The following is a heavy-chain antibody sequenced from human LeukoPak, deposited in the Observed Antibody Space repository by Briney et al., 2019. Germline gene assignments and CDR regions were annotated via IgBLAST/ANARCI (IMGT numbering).Heavy chain of an antibody. CDR2: IYYSGST. V-gene: IGHV4-39*01. D-gene: IGHD6-25*01. CDR3: ATHSSGDY. CDR1: GASTGIRSYY. Sequence: PWATQSPPCTLSGASTGIRSYYWGWPRQPPGKGLEWIGSIYYSGSTYYNPSLKSRVTISVDTSKNQFSLKLSSVTAADTAVYYCATHSSGDYWGQGTLVTVSS. J-gene: IGHJ4*02.